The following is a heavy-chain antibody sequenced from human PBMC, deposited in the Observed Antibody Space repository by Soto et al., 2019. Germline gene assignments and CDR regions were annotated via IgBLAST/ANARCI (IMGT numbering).Heavy chain of an antibody. CDR2: ISSSGTTT. D-gene: IGHD3-16*01. J-gene: IGHJ4*02. V-gene: IGHV3-11*01. CDR1: GFTFSDFY. Sequence: QVQLVESGGGLVKPGGSLRLSCAASGFTFSDFYMSWIRQAPGKGLEWISYISSSGTTTYYTDSVKGRFTISRDNAKKSLYPPMNPLGDEDQGVLYCARIRGGGGYALIYWGQGTLVTVSS. CDR3: ARIRGGGGYALIY.